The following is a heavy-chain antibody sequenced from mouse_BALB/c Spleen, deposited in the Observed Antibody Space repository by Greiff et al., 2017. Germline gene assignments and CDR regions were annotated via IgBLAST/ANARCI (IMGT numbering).Heavy chain of an antibody. CDR1: GYSITSDYA. D-gene: IGHD3-1*01. CDR3: ARDPSSGVAWFAY. Sequence: EVKLVESGPGLVKPSQSLSLTCTVTGYSITSDYAWNWIRQFPGNKLEWMGYISYSGSTSYNPSLKSRISITRDTSKNQFFLQLNSVTTEDTATYYCARDPSSGVAWFAYWGQGTLVTVSA. J-gene: IGHJ3*01. V-gene: IGHV3-2*02. CDR2: ISYSGST.